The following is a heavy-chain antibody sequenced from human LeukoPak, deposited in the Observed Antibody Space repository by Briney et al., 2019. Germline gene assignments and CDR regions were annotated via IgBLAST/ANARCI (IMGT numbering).Heavy chain of an antibody. J-gene: IGHJ4*02. V-gene: IGHV1-8*01. Sequence: ASVKVSCKASGYTFTSYDINWVRQATGQGLEWMGWMNPNSGNTGYAQKFQGRVTMTRNTSISTAYMELSSLRSEDTAVYYCASEAGGPFPDFLTGYWGQGTLVTVSS. CDR2: MNPNSGNT. CDR3: ASEAGGPFPDFLTGY. D-gene: IGHD3-3*01. CDR1: GYTFTSYD.